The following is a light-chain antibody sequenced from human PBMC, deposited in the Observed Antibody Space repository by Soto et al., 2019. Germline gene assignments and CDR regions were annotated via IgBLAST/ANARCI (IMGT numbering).Light chain of an antibody. Sequence: EIVLTQSPATLSLSPGERATLSCRASQSVSSYLAWYQQKPGQAPRLLIYDASNRATGIPARYSDSGNGTDFSLTIRSLEAGNPAIYYWQMLSSSHTFGQGTKLEL. V-gene: IGKV3-11*01. CDR1: QSVSSY. CDR2: DAS. J-gene: IGKJ1*01. CDR3: QMLSSSHT.